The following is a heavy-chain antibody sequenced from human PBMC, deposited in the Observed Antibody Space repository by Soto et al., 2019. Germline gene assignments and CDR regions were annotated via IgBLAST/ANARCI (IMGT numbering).Heavy chain of an antibody. D-gene: IGHD6-13*01. Sequence: GGSLRLSCAASGFDLSDYYMSCIRQAPGKGLEWVSYISSSSRTIFYADSVRGRFTISRDNAENLVYLQMDSLRAEDTALYYCARNSDHFDSWGQGTLVTVSS. CDR3: ARNSDHFDS. CDR2: ISSSSRTI. J-gene: IGHJ5*01. V-gene: IGHV3-11*01. CDR1: GFDLSDYY.